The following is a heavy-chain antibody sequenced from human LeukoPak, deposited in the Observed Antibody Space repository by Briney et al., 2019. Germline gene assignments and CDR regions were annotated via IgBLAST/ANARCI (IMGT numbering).Heavy chain of an antibody. CDR1: VGTFSSYA. CDR2: ISAYNGNT. D-gene: IGHD6-13*01. J-gene: IGHJ4*02. CDR3: ARDTYSSPHYFDY. V-gene: IGHV1-18*01. Sequence: ASVKVSCKASVGTFSSYAISWVRQAPGQGLEWMGWISAYNGNTNYAQKLQGRVTMTTDTSTSTAYMELRSLRSDDTAVYYCARDTYSSPHYFDYWGQGTLVTVSS.